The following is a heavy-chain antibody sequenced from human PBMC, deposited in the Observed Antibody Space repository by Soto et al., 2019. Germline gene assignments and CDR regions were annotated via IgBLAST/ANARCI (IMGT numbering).Heavy chain of an antibody. J-gene: IGHJ4*02. CDR2: ITHDGGVT. D-gene: IGHD5-12*01. Sequence: EVQLVESGGAWLRVEGSLKSSWLAPFGIKKRIWFGQAPGKGLEWLALITHDGGVTHYADSVKGRFTISRDNAKNTLYLQMNSLRDDDTSIYYCARGWVDGTHFDSWGQGALVTVSS. V-gene: IGHV3-48*03. CDR3: ARGWVDGTHFDS. CDR1: FGIKK.